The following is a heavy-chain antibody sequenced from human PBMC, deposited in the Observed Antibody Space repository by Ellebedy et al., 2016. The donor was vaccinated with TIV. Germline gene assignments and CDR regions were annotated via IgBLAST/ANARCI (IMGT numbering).Heavy chain of an antibody. V-gene: IGHV3-23*01. CDR1: GFTFSSYA. D-gene: IGHD6-19*01. CDR3: AKDMVAVAETYYYYGMDV. CDR2: ISGSGGST. J-gene: IGHJ6*02. Sequence: PGGSLRLSCAASGFTFSSYAMSWVRQAPGKGLEWVSAISGSGGSTYYADSVKGRFTISRDNSKNTLYLQMNSLRAEDTAVYYCAKDMVAVAETYYYYGMDVWGQGTTVTVSS.